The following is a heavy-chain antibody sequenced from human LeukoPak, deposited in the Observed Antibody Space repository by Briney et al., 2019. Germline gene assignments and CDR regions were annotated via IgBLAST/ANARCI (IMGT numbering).Heavy chain of an antibody. J-gene: IGHJ6*03. CDR1: GFTFTNYG. V-gene: IGHV3-30*02. CDR2: IRYDGSKK. Sequence: GGSLRLSCAASGFTFTNYGMHWVRQAPGKGLEWVAFIRYDGSKKYYADSVKGRFTISRDNSKNTLFLQMNSLRAEDTALYYCARGVGLGNYYYYYMDVWGKGTTVTVSS. CDR3: ARGVGLGNYYYYYMDV. D-gene: IGHD1-26*01.